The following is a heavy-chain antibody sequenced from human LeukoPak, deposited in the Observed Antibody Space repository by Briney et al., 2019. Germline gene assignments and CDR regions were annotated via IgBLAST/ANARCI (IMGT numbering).Heavy chain of an antibody. Sequence: SETLSLTCSVSGGSITSSSYYWGWVRQSPEKGLEWIGSIYYTGGTHYSPSLKSRVTMSVDTSKNQFSLKLSSVTAADTAVYYCASYQRVSEAFDIRGQGTMVTVSS. D-gene: IGHD5/OR15-5a*01. J-gene: IGHJ3*02. CDR2: IYYTGGT. CDR3: ASYQRVSEAFDI. CDR1: GGSITSSSYY. V-gene: IGHV4-39*07.